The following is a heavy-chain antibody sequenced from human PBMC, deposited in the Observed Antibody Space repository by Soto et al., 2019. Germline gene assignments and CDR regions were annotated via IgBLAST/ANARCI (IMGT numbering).Heavy chain of an antibody. D-gene: IGHD4-17*01. CDR3: AKSTVARNWFDP. CDR1: GGSISSGDYY. J-gene: IGHJ5*02. V-gene: IGHV4-30-4*01. CDR2: IYYSGST. Sequence: ASETLSLTCTVSGGSISSGDYYWSWIRQPPGKGLEWIGYIYYSGSTYYNPSLKSRVTISVDTSKSQFSLKLSSVTAADTAVYYCAKSTVARNWFDPWGQGTLVTVSS.